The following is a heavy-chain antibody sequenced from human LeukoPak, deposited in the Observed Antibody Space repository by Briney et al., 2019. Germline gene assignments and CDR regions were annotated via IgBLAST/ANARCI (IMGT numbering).Heavy chain of an antibody. CDR1: GFTFSSYG. CDR2: ISYDGNDE. V-gene: IGHV3-30*18. J-gene: IGHJ6*02. Sequence: GGSLRLSCVASGFTFSSYGMHWVRQAPGKGLEWVTTISYDGNDEYYADSVKGRFTIPRDNSKNTLYLEMNSLRIEDTAVYYCAKEGRGLLWFDEYYGMDVWGQGTTVTVSS. CDR3: AKEGRGLLWFDEYYGMDV. D-gene: IGHD3-10*01.